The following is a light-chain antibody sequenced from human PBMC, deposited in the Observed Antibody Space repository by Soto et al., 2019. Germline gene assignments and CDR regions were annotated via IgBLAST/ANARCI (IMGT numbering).Light chain of an antibody. CDR3: CSYAGSSTFVV. V-gene: IGLV2-23*01. CDR2: DGS. Sequence: QSVLTQPASVSGSPXXSXTXXXXXXXXXXGSYNLVSLYQQHPGKAPKLMIYDGSKRPSGVSNRFSGSKSGNTASLTISGLQAEDEADYYCCSYAGSSTFVVFGGGTKLTVL. J-gene: IGLJ2*01. CDR1: XXXXGSYNL.